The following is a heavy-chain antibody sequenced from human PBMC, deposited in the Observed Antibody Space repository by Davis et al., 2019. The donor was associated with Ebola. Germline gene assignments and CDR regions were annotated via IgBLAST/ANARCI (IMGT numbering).Heavy chain of an antibody. CDR1: GFTFSSYW. Sequence: GESLKISCAASGFTFSSYWMSWIRQAPGKGLVWVSRINSDGSSTSYADSVKGRFTISRDNAKNTLYLQMNSLRAEDTAVYYCARWLRFHGFDPWGQGTLVTVSS. CDR2: INSDGSST. CDR3: ARWLRFHGFDP. J-gene: IGHJ5*02. V-gene: IGHV3-74*01. D-gene: IGHD5-12*01.